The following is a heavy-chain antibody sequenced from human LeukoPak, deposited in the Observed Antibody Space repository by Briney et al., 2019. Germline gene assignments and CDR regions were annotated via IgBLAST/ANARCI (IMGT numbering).Heavy chain of an antibody. CDR1: GYTFTGYY. Sequence: ASVKVSCKASGYTFTGYYMHWVRQAPGQGLEWMGWINPNSGGTNYAQKIQGWVTMTRDTSISTAYMELSRLRSDDTAVYYCARDLGGMVGATNAFDIWGQGTMVTVSS. V-gene: IGHV1-2*04. D-gene: IGHD1-26*01. J-gene: IGHJ3*02. CDR2: INPNSGGT. CDR3: ARDLGGMVGATNAFDI.